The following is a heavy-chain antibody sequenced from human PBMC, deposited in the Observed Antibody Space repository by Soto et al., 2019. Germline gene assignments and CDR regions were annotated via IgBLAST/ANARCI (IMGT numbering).Heavy chain of an antibody. CDR1: GFTFSSYA. D-gene: IGHD6-13*01. V-gene: IGHV3-23*01. CDR3: AKGKQLPMTYYYYGMDV. CDR2: ISGSGGST. Sequence: GSLRLSCAASGFTFSSYAMSWVRQAPGKGLEWVSAISGSGGSTYYADSVKGRFTISRDNSKNTLYLQMNSLRAEDTAVYYCAKGKQLPMTYYYYGMDVWGQGTTVTVSS. J-gene: IGHJ6*02.